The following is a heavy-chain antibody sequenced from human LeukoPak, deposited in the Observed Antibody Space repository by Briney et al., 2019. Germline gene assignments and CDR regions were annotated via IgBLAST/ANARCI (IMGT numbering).Heavy chain of an antibody. J-gene: IGHJ4*02. CDR3: ARRAYSAAYWKHFDY. D-gene: IGHD1-1*01. CDR1: GGSFSGYY. V-gene: IGHV4-34*01. Sequence: SETLSLTCAVYGGSFSGYYWSWIRQPPGKGLEWIGEINHSGSTNYNPSLKGRVTISVDTSKNQFSLKLSSVTAADTAVYFCARRAYSAAYWKHFDYWGQGTLVTVSS. CDR2: INHSGST.